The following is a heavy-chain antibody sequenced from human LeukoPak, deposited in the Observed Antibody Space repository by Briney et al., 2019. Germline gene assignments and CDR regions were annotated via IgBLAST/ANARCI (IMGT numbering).Heavy chain of an antibody. V-gene: IGHV4-39*01. CDR3: ARQAYSSNLGWFDP. Sequence: PSETLSLTCSVSGGSISSSTYYWGWNRQPPGKGLEWIGNIYNSGSTYYNPSLKSRVTISVDTSKNQFSLKLSSVTAADTAVYYCARQAYSSNLGWFDPWGQGTLVTVSS. CDR2: IYNSGST. J-gene: IGHJ5*02. D-gene: IGHD6-13*01. CDR1: GGSISSSTYY.